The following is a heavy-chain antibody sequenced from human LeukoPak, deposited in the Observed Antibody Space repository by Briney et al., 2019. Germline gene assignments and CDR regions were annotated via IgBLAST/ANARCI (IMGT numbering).Heavy chain of an antibody. D-gene: IGHD3-10*01. Sequence: ASVKVSCKAAGYTSTSYGISWVRQAPGQRLEAMGWISTYNGNTNYAQKLQGRVSMTTDTITSTAYTELRSLRSDDAAVYYCAKDGEYGDYVDYWGQGTLVTVSS. CDR3: AKDGEYGDYVDY. V-gene: IGHV1-18*04. J-gene: IGHJ4*02. CDR2: ISTYNGNT. CDR1: GYTSTSYG.